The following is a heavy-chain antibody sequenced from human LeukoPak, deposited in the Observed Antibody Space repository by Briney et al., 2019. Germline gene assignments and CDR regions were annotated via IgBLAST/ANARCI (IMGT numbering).Heavy chain of an antibody. CDR3: ARDYSGYDYYYYYMDV. D-gene: IGHD5-12*01. Sequence: PGGSLRLSCAASGFTFSSYGMSWVRQAPGKGLEWVSYISSSGSTIYYADSVKGRFTISRDNAKNSLYLQMNSLRAEDTAVYYCARDYSGYDYYYYYMDVWGKGTTVTISS. J-gene: IGHJ6*03. CDR1: GFTFSSYG. V-gene: IGHV3-48*04. CDR2: ISSSGSTI.